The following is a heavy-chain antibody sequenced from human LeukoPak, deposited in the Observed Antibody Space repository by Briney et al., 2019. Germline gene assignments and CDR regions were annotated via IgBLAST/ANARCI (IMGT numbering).Heavy chain of an antibody. J-gene: IGHJ4*02. CDR3: ARGTYLTGTTGEFDY. CDR1: GLTFSSYD. V-gene: IGHV3-13*01. CDR2: IGTAGDT. D-gene: IGHD1-20*01. Sequence: GGSLRLSCAASGLTFSSYDMHWVRQATGKGLEWVSAIGTAGDTYYPGSVKGRFTISRENAKNSLYLQMNSLRAEDTAVYYCARGTYLTGTTGEFDYWGQGTLVTVSS.